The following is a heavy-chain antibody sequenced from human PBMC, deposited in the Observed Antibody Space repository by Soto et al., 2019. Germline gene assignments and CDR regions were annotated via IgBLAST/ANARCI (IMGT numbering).Heavy chain of an antibody. Sequence: QAGGSLRLSCAASGFTFSSYAMHWVRQAPGKGLEWVAVISYDGSNKYYADSVKGRFTISRDNSKNTLYLQMNSLRAEGTAVYYCARDYYYGSGSLWTYYYYYGMDVWGQGTTVTVPS. CDR3: ARDYYYGSGSLWTYYYYYGMDV. J-gene: IGHJ6*02. CDR1: GFTFSSYA. CDR2: ISYDGSNK. V-gene: IGHV3-30-3*01. D-gene: IGHD3-10*01.